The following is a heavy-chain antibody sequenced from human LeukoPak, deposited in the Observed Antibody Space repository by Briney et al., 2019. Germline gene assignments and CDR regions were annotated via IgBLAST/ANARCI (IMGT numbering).Heavy chain of an antibody. CDR3: TQNLVAAAGDH. V-gene: IGHV3-7*01. CDR1: GFTFSNYW. J-gene: IGHJ4*02. D-gene: IGHD6-13*01. CDR2: IKPDGSVG. Sequence: GGSLRLSCAASGFTFSNYWMTWVRQAPGKGVEWVANIKPDGSVGYYVDSVRGRFIISRDNAGNSLYLQMNSLRVEDTAVYYCTQNLVAAAGDHWGQGTLLIVSS.